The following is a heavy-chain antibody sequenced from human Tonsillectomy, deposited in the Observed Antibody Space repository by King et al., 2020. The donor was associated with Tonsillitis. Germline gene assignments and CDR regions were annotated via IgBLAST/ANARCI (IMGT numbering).Heavy chain of an antibody. CDR3: ANEATHVIEAYYVTHPYYIDY. V-gene: IGHV3-30*18. CDR2: ISYDGSNK. J-gene: IGHJ4*02. Sequence: VQLVESGGGVVQPGRSLRLSCAASGFTFSSYGMHWVRQAPGKGLEWVAVISYDGSNKYYADSVKGRFTISRDNSKNTLYLQMNSLRAEDTAVYYCANEATHVIEAYYVTHPYYIDYWGQGTMVTVSS. D-gene: IGHD2/OR15-2a*01. CDR1: GFTFSSYG.